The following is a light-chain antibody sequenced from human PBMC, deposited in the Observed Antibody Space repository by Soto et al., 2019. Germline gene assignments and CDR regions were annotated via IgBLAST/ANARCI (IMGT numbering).Light chain of an antibody. CDR3: TTWDDILNARVV. CDR2: NNN. J-gene: IGLJ3*02. CDR1: RSNIGNNA. V-gene: IGLV1-44*01. Sequence: QSVLTQPPSASGTPGQRVTISCSGSRSNIGNNAVSWYQQFPGTAPKLLIYNNNQRPSGVPDRFSGSKSGTSASLAIIGLPSEDEADYYCTTWDDILNARVVLGGGTKLPVL.